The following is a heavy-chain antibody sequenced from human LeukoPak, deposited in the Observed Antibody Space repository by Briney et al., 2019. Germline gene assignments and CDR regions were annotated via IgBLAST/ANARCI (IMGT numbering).Heavy chain of an antibody. Sequence: SETLSLTCTVSGGSISSSSYYWGWIRQPPGKGLEWIGSIYHSGSTYYNPSLKSRVTISVDTSKNQFSLKLSSVTAADTAVYYCARAPGSGSYYTDAFDIWGQGTMVTVSS. D-gene: IGHD3-10*01. CDR1: GGSISSSSYY. CDR3: ARAPGSGSYYTDAFDI. J-gene: IGHJ3*02. CDR2: IYHSGST. V-gene: IGHV4-39*07.